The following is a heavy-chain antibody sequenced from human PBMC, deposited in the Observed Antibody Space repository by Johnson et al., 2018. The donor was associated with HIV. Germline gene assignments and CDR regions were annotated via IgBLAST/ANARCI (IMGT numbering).Heavy chain of an antibody. Sequence: QMLLVESGGGVVQPGRSLRLSCAASGFTFSSYAMHWVRQAPGMGLEWVAVISYDGSNKYYADSVKGRFTISRDNSKNTLYLQMNSLRAEDTAVYYCARELGYGRSNDAVDDGGQGTMVTVSA. CDR3: ARELGYGRSNDAVDD. CDR2: ISYDGSNK. V-gene: IGHV3-30*04. J-gene: IGHJ3*01. CDR1: GFTFSSYA. D-gene: IGHD6-13*01.